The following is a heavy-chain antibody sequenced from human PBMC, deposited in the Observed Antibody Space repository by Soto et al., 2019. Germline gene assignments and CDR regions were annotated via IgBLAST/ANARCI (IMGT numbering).Heavy chain of an antibody. D-gene: IGHD3-10*01. CDR3: ARGWFGPDV. CDR1: GFTLSGRS. V-gene: IGHV3-74*01. Sequence: EVQLVESGGGLVQPGGSLRLSCAASGFTLSGRSMHWVRQAPGKGLVWVSGIDNAGTDSTYADSVKGRFTSSRDNAKKMLYLQMNSLRVEVTAVYYCARGWFGPDVWGKGTTVTVSS. CDR2: IDNAGTDS. J-gene: IGHJ6*04.